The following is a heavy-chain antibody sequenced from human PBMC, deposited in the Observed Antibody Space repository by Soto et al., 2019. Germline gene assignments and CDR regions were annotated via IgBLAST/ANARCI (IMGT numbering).Heavy chain of an antibody. CDR1: GGSVSSGSYY. V-gene: IGHV4-61*01. D-gene: IGHD3-10*01. J-gene: IGHJ6*02. Sequence: QVQLQESGPGLVKPSETLSLTCTVSGGSVSSGSYYWSWIRQPPGKGLEWIGYNYYSGSTNYNPALKGRVPISVDTSQNQLPLKLSSVAAADTGVYYWAGTGGPSRRGYYGMDVWGQGTTVAVSS. CDR3: AGTGGPSRRGYYGMDV. CDR2: NYYSGST.